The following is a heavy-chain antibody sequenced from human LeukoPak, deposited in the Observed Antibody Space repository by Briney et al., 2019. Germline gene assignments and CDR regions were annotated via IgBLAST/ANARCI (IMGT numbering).Heavy chain of an antibody. J-gene: IGHJ4*02. CDR2: ISGSGGGT. Sequence: PGGSLRLSCAVAGITLSNYGMSWVRQAPGKGLEWVAGISGSGGGTNYADSVKGRFTISRDNAKNSLYLQMNSLRAEDTAVYYCARDGTGLDYWGQGTLVTVSS. CDR3: ARDGTGLDY. V-gene: IGHV3-23*01. D-gene: IGHD1-14*01. CDR1: GITLSNYG.